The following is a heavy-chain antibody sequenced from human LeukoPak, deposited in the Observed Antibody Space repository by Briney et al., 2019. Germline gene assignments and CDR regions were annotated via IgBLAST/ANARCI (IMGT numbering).Heavy chain of an antibody. CDR2: IYYSGST. V-gene: IGHV4-59*01. J-gene: IGHJ3*02. D-gene: IGHD6-13*01. CDR1: GGSISSYY. CDR3: ARKMVRAYSSSWYNDAFDI. Sequence: SETLSLTCTVSGGSISSYYWSWIRQPPGKGLEWIGYIYYSGSTNYNPSLKSRVTISVDTSKNQFSLKLSSVTAADTAVYYCARKMVRAYSSSWYNDAFDIWGQGTMVTVSS.